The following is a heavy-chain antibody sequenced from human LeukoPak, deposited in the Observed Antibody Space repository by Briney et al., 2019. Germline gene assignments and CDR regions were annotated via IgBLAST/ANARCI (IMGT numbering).Heavy chain of an antibody. CDR3: ARDGPYYYDSSGYYSGDY. J-gene: IGHJ4*02. D-gene: IGHD3-22*01. V-gene: IGHV1-69*13. Sequence: GASVEVSCKASGGTFSSYAISWVRQAPGQGLEWMGGIIPIFGTANYAQKFQGRVTITADESTSTAYMELSSLRSEDTAVYYCARDGPYYYDSSGYYSGDYWGQGTLVTVPS. CDR1: GGTFSSYA. CDR2: IIPIFGTA.